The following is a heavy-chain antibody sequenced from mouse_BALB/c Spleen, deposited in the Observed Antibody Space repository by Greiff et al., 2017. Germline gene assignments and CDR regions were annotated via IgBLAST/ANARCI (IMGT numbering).Heavy chain of an antibody. D-gene: IGHD1-2*01. J-gene: IGHJ4*01. CDR1: GYTFTDYA. V-gene: IGHV1S137*01. CDR3: ARSYYGYDYAMDY. CDR2: ISTYYGDA. Sequence: QVQLQQSGAELVRPGVSVKISCKGSGYTFTDYAMHWVKQSHAKSLEWIGVISTYYGDASYNQKFKGKATMTVDKSSSTAYMELARLTSEDSAIYYCARSYYGYDYAMDYWGQGTSVTVSS.